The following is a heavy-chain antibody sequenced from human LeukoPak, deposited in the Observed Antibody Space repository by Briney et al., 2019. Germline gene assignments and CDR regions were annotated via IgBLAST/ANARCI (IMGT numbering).Heavy chain of an antibody. CDR3: ARVDRLAAPFNFDY. CDR2: MNPNRGNT. V-gene: IGHV1-8*03. J-gene: IGHJ4*02. Sequence: ASVKVSCKASGYTFTSYDINWVRQATGQGLEWMGWMNPNRGNTGYAQKFQGRVTITRNTSISTAYMELSSLRSEDTAVYYCARVDRLAAPFNFDYWGQETLVTVSS. D-gene: IGHD6-6*01. CDR1: GYTFTSYD.